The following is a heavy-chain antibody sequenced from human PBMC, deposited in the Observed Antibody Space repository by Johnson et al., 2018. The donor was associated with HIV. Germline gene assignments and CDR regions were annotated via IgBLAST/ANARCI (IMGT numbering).Heavy chain of an antibody. J-gene: IGHJ3*02. V-gene: IGHV3-11*04. CDR2: ISNSGETV. CDR1: GFTFSDYY. D-gene: IGHD2-15*01. CDR3: AKDQYGSSYDI. Sequence: QMQLVESGGGVVQPGRSLRLSCAASGFTFSDYYMSWIRQAPGKGLEWVSYISNSGETVFYADSVKGRFTVSRDNTKNSLFLQIDTLRAEDTAVYYCAKDQYGSSYDIWGQGTMVTVSS.